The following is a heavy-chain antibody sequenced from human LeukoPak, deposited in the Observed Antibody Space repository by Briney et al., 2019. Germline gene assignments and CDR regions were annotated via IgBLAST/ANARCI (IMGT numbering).Heavy chain of an antibody. J-gene: IGHJ4*02. CDR1: GGSISSYY. Sequence: SETLSLTCTVSGGSISSYYWSWIRQPPGKGLEWIGYIYYSGSTNYNPSLKSRVTISVDTSKNQFSLKLSSVTAADTAVYYCAKDVGEFCSSTNCYASDYWGQGTLVTVSS. D-gene: IGHD2-2*01. CDR3: AKDVGEFCSSTNCYASDY. V-gene: IGHV4-59*01. CDR2: IYYSGST.